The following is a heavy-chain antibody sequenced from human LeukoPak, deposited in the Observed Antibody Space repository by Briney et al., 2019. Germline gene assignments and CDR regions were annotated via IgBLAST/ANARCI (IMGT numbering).Heavy chain of an antibody. CDR2: IYYSGST. D-gene: IGHD1-26*01. CDR3: ARHWGGGSYFSHWFGP. J-gene: IGHJ5*02. CDR1: GGSISGSRYY. Sequence: SETLSLTCTVSGGSISGSRYYWGWIRQPPGKGLEWIGSIYYSGSTYYNPSLKSRVTISVDTSKNQFSLKLSSLTAADTTVYYCARHWGGGSYFSHWFGPWGQGTLVTVS. V-gene: IGHV4-39*01.